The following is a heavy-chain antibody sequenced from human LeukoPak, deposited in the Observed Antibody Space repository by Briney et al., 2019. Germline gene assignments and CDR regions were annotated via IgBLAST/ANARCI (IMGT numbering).Heavy chain of an antibody. CDR3: ARDRLAYWYFDL. J-gene: IGHJ2*01. CDR1: GGSFSDYY. CDR2: INHSGST. V-gene: IGHV4-34*01. D-gene: IGHD4-11*01. Sequence: ASETLSLTCAVYGGSFSDYYWTWIRQPPGKGLEWIGEINHSGSTNYNPSLKSRVTISVDTSKKQFFLRLSSVTAADTAVYYCARDRLAYWYFDLWGRGTLVTVSS.